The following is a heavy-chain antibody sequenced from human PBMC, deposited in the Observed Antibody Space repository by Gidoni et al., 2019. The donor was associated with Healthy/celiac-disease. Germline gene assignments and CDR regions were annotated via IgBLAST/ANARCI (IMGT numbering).Heavy chain of an antibody. CDR2: IIPIFGTA. Sequence: QVQLVQSGAEVKKPGSSVTLSCKASGGTFSSYAISWVRQAPGQGLEWMGGIIPIFGTANYAQKFQGRVTITADESTSTAYMELSSLRSEDTAVYYCARKPYYYDSSGYYYGPIDYWGQGTLVTVSS. J-gene: IGHJ4*02. V-gene: IGHV1-69*01. D-gene: IGHD3-22*01. CDR3: ARKPYYYDSSGYYYGPIDY. CDR1: GGTFSSYA.